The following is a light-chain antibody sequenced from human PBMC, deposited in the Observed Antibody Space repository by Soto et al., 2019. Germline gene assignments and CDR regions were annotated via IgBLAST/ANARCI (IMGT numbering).Light chain of an antibody. J-gene: IGKJ4*01. CDR3: LQDHSYPLT. Sequence: AIQMTQSPSSLSASVGDRVTITCRASQGIGNDLGWYQQKSGKAPKLLIYAASNLQGGVPSRFSGSGSGTDFTLTISGRQPEDVATYYCLQDHSYPLTFGEGTKVDI. V-gene: IGKV1-6*01. CDR1: QGIGND. CDR2: AAS.